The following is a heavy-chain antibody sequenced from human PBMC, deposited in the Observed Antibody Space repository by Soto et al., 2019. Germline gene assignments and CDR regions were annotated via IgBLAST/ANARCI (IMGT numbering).Heavy chain of an antibody. CDR1: SGSISSSNW. CDR3: ARDIRHYDILTGYFDDTFDI. J-gene: IGHJ3*02. D-gene: IGHD3-9*01. V-gene: IGHV4-4*02. Sequence: SGTLSLTCAVSSGSISSSNWWSWVRQPPGKGLEWIGEIYHSGSTNYNPSLKNRVTISVDKSKNQFSLKLSSVTAADTAVYYCARDIRHYDILTGYFDDTFDIWGQGTMVTVSS. CDR2: IYHSGST.